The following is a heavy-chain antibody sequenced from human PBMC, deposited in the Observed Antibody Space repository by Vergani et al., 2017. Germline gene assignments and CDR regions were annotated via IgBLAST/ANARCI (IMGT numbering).Heavy chain of an antibody. CDR2: INPSGGST. Sequence: QVQLVQSGAEVKKPGASVKVSCKASGYTFTSYYLHWVRQAPGQGLEWMGIINPSGGSTSYAQKFQGRVTMTRDTSTSTVYMELSSLRSEDTAVYYCARGRRLRVYYDSSGYPPWGQGTLVTVSS. J-gene: IGHJ5*02. CDR3: ARGRRLRVYYDSSGYPP. V-gene: IGHV1-46*01. D-gene: IGHD3-22*01. CDR1: GYTFTSYY.